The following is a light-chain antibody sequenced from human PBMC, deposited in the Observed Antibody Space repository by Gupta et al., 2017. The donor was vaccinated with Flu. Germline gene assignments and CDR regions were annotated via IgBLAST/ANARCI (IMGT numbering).Light chain of an antibody. CDR1: SSNFGSFER. V-gene: IGLV2-23*01. J-gene: IGLJ2*01. Sequence: QSALTQPASVSGSPGQSVTISCTGTSSNFGSFERVSWYQQHPGKAPKLISDEGSLWPAGVSTRFSASNSGNTASLTISGLQAEDEADYYCCSYRRYNTVIFGGGTTVTVL. CDR2: EGS. CDR3: CSYRRYNTVI.